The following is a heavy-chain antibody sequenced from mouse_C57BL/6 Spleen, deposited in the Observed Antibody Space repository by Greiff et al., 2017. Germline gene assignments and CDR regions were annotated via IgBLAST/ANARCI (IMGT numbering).Heavy chain of an antibody. Sequence: EVQLVESGGGLVQPGGSLSLSCAASGFTFTDYYMSWVRQPPGKALEWLGFIRNKANGYTTEYSASVKGRFTFSRDNSQSILYLQMNALRAEDSATYYCARSPLLPNFDYWGQGTTLTVSS. D-gene: IGHD2-1*01. J-gene: IGHJ2*01. CDR1: GFTFTDYY. CDR2: IRNKANGYTT. CDR3: ARSPLLPNFDY. V-gene: IGHV7-3*01.